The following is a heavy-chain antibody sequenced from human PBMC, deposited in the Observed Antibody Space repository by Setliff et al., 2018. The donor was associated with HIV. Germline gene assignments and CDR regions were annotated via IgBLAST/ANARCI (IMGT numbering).Heavy chain of an antibody. J-gene: IGHJ1*01. Sequence: ASVKVSCKASGYTFTSYGISWVRQAPGQGLEWMGVISAYNGNTNYAQKFQGRVSMTIDTSTSTAYMGLRSLRPDDTAVYFCARDPSSGIYYDSSGQYFQNWGQGTLVTVSS. CDR2: ISAYNGNT. CDR1: GYTFTSYG. D-gene: IGHD3-22*01. CDR3: ARDPSSGIYYDSSGQYFQN. V-gene: IGHV1-18*01.